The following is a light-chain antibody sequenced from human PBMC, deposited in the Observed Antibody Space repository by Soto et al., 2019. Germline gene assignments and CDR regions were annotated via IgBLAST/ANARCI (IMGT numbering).Light chain of an antibody. V-gene: IGLV2-8*01. Sequence: LTQPPSASGSPGQSVTISCTGSNXDIGGYTYVSWYQQLPGKAPKLIIYEVNKRPSGIPDRSSGSKSGNTASLTVSGLQPEDEAEYFCSSYSRSINYVFGTGTKVTVL. CDR2: EVN. CDR1: NXDIGGYTY. J-gene: IGLJ1*01. CDR3: SSYSRSINYV.